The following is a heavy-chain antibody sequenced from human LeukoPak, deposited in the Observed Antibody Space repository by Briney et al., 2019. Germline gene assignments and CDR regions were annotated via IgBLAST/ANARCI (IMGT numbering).Heavy chain of an antibody. J-gene: IGHJ4*02. V-gene: IGHV3-23*01. D-gene: IGHD3-10*01. CDR1: GFTFSSYG. Sequence: GGSLRLSCAASGFTFSSYGMSWVRQAPGKGLEWVSAISGSGGSTYYADSVKGRFTISRDNSKNTLYLQMNSLRAEDTAVYYCARTKNLVEDYYGSGSYYATEFDYWGQGTLVTVSS. CDR3: ARTKNLVEDYYGSGSYYATEFDY. CDR2: ISGSGGST.